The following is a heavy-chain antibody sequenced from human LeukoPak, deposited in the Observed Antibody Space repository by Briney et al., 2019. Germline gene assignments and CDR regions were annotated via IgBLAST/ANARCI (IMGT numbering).Heavy chain of an antibody. CDR2: ISTSDTSA. V-gene: IGHV3-23*01. Sequence: GGSLRLSCAASGFNFSSYAMNWVRQAPGKGLDWVSAISTSDTSAYYADSVKGRFTISRDNSKNTLYLQMTSLRVEDTAVYYCARDSPADCSGNTCYDYWGQGTLVTVSS. D-gene: IGHD2-15*01. CDR3: ARDSPADCSGNTCYDY. J-gene: IGHJ4*02. CDR1: GFNFSSYA.